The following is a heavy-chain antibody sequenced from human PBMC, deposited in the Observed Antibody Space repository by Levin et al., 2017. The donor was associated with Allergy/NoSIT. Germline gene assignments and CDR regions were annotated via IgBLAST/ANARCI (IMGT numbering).Heavy chain of an antibody. Sequence: ASVKVSCKASGGTFSSYTISWVRQAPGQGLEWMGRIIPILGIANYAQKFQGRVTITADKSTSTAYMELSSLRSEDTAVYYCVIAAAGPLDEDQNNWFDPWGQGTLVTVSS. CDR3: VIAAAGPLDEDQNNWFDP. D-gene: IGHD6-13*01. CDR2: IIPILGIA. CDR1: GGTFSSYT. J-gene: IGHJ5*02. V-gene: IGHV1-69*02.